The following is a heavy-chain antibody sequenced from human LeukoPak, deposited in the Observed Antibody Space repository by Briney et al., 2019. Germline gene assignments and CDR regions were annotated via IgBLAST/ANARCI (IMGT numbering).Heavy chain of an antibody. J-gene: IGHJ4*02. D-gene: IGHD3-22*01. V-gene: IGHV3-7*03. CDR1: GFSFSSYW. CDR2: IRQDESER. Sequence: GGSLRLSCEGSGFSFSSYWMTWVRQLPGKGPEWVANIRQDESERYFADSVKGRFTISRDNAKKSVYLHMSSLRAEDTAVYYCAKDPGGRYYYDSSGYVGFDYWGQGTLVTVSS. CDR3: AKDPGGRYYYDSSGYVGFDY.